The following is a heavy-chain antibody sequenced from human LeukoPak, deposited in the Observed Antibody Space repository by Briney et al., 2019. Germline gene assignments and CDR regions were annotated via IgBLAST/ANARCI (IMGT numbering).Heavy chain of an antibody. CDR1: GGSISSYY. Sequence: SETLSLTCTVYGGSISSYYWRWIRQPPGKGLEWIGYIYYSGSTNYNPSLKSRVTISVDTSKNQFSLKLSSVTAADAAVYYCARGSGPDTYDFWSGYQYYFDYWGQGTLVTVSS. D-gene: IGHD3-3*01. CDR2: IYYSGST. J-gene: IGHJ4*02. CDR3: ARGSGPDTYDFWSGYQYYFDY. V-gene: IGHV4-59*01.